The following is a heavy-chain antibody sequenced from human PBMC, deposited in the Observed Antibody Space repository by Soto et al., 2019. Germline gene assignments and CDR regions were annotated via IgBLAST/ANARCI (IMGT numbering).Heavy chain of an antibody. CDR3: AKPTFGGVIVHDAFDI. CDR2: ISGSGGST. J-gene: IGHJ3*02. V-gene: IGHV3-23*01. D-gene: IGHD3-16*02. CDR1: GFTFSSYA. Sequence: GGSLRLSCAASGFTFSSYAMSWVRQAPGKGLEWVSAISGSGGSTYYADSVKGRFTISRDNSKNTLYLQMNSLRAEDTAVYYCAKPTFGGVIVHDAFDIWGQGTMVTVSS.